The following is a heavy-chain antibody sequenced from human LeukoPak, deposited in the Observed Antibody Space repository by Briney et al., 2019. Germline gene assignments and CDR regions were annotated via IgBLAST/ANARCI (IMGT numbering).Heavy chain of an antibody. D-gene: IGHD5-24*01. CDR1: GFTFSSYW. Sequence: PGGSLRLSCAASGFTFSSYWMHWVRQAPGKGLVWVSRINSDGSSTSYADSVKGRFTISRDNAKNTLYLQMNSLRAEDTAVYYCARVWDGYNPYYFDYWGQGTLVTVSS. J-gene: IGHJ4*02. CDR3: ARVWDGYNPYYFDY. CDR2: INSDGSST. V-gene: IGHV3-74*01.